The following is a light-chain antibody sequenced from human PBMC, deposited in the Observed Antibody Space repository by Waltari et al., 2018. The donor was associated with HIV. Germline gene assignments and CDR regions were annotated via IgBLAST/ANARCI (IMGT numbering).Light chain of an antibody. CDR2: DVS. V-gene: IGLV2-11*01. CDR3: CSDAGSYTR. Sequence: QSALTQPRSVSGSPGQSVTFSCTGTSSDVGGYNYVSWYQQHPGKAPKLMIYDVSKRPSGVPDRFSGSKSGNPAALTISGLQAEDEADYYCCSDAGSYTRFGGGTKLTVL. J-gene: IGLJ2*01. CDR1: SSDVGGYNY.